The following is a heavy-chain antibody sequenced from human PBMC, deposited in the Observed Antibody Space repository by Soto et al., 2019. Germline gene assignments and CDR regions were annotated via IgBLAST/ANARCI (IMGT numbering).Heavy chain of an antibody. J-gene: IGHJ4*02. Sequence: ASVKVSCKAFGFTFTSYYIHWVRQAPGQGLEWMGIINPKGGETTYAQKFRGRVTMTRDTSTSTVAMDLSSLRSEDTAVYYCARARGYCSSTRCTSWFFDYWGQGTLVTVSS. CDR3: ARARGYCSSTRCTSWFFDY. CDR2: INPKGGET. D-gene: IGHD2-2*01. CDR1: GFTFTSYY. V-gene: IGHV1-46*01.